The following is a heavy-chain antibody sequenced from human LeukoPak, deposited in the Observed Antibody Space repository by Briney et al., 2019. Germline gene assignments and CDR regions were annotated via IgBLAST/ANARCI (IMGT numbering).Heavy chain of an antibody. D-gene: IGHD6-19*01. Sequence: ASVKASCKPSGYTFTGYYLHWLRQAPGQGLAWMGWINPNTGAIMFAEKFRGRVTMTRDTSISTGYMELRGLKSDDTAVYYCARDRVGSGWPRPYYFEFWGQGTPVTVSS. V-gene: IGHV1-2*02. CDR1: GYTFTGYY. CDR2: INPNTGAI. J-gene: IGHJ4*02. CDR3: ARDRVGSGWPRPYYFEF.